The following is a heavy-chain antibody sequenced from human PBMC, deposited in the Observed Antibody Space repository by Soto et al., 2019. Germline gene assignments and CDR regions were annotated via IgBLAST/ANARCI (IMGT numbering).Heavy chain of an antibody. Sequence: RTLSLTCAISGYSVSNNRAAWNWQRPWPSIDLEWLIRTYYRSKWYNDYAVSVERRITFNPDTSKNQFSQQQNSVTHDDTAVYYCANGVSVMAVASSCRMEVWGQGTPVTRS. V-gene: IGHV6-1*01. CDR1: GYSVSNNRAA. CDR2: TYYRSKWYN. CDR3: ANGVSVMAVASSCRMEV. D-gene: IGHD2-21*01. J-gene: IGHJ6*02.